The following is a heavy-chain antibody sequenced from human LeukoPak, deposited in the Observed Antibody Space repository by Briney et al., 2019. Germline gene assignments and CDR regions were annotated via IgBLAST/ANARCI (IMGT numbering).Heavy chain of an antibody. D-gene: IGHD2-2*01. CDR2: IYYSGST. J-gene: IGHJ6*03. CDR3: ARSHCSSTSCPSYYYYYMDV. CDR1: GGSISSSSYY. Sequence: SETLSLTCTVSGGSISSSSYYWGWIRQPPGKGLEWIGSIYYSGSTYYNPSLKSRVTISVDTSKNQFSLKLSSVTAADTAVYYCARSHCSSTSCPSYYYYYMDVWGKGTTVTISS. V-gene: IGHV4-39*01.